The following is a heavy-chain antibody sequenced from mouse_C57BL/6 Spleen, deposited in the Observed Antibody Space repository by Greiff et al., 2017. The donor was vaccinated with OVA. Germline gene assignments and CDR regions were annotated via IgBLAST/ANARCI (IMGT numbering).Heavy chain of an antibody. CDR2: IYPSDSET. CDR3: ARKDYYYGSSPYYFDY. Sequence: QVQLQQPGAELVRPGSSVKLSCKASGYTFTSYWMDWVKQRPGQGLEWIGNIYPSDSETHYNQKFKDKATLTVDKSSSTAYMQLSSLTSEDSAVYYGARKDYYYGSSPYYFDYWGQGTTLTVSS. CDR1: GYTFTSYW. D-gene: IGHD1-1*01. J-gene: IGHJ2*01. V-gene: IGHV1-61*01.